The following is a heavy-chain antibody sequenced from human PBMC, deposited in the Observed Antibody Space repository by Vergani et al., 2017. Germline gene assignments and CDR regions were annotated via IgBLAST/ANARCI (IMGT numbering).Heavy chain of an antibody. Sequence: QVQLQESGPGLVKPSQTLSLTCSVSGASISSGGYYWSWIRQFPGKGLEWIGEINHSGTINYNPTLKSPFNVSIDTSRDHFSLKLRSVSAADTAVYFCARRAERWETLLRDDFDVWGQGTFVTVSP. CDR3: ARRAERWETLLRDDFDV. D-gene: IGHD1-26*01. CDR2: INHSGTI. CDR1: GASISSGGYY. V-gene: IGHV4-31*01. J-gene: IGHJ3*01.